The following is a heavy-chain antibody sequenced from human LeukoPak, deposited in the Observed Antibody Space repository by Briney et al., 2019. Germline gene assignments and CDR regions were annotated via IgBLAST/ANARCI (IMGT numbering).Heavy chain of an antibody. CDR3: ARDQRFGYYDSSGFDY. CDR1: GFTFSSYW. Sequence: GGSLRLSCAASGFTFSSYWMSWVRQAPRKGLEWVANIKQDGSEKYYVDSVKGRFTISRDNAKNSLYLQMNSLRAEDTAVYYCARDQRFGYYDSSGFDYWGQGTLVTVSS. D-gene: IGHD3-22*01. J-gene: IGHJ4*02. V-gene: IGHV3-7*01. CDR2: IKQDGSEK.